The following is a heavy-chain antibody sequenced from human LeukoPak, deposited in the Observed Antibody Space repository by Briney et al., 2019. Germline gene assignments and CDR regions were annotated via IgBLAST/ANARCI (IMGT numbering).Heavy chain of an antibody. CDR3: ASQEYSSGWSKYDY. Sequence: SETLSLTCTVSGVSISTYYWSWIRQPPGKGLEWIGYIYYSGSTNYNPSLKSRVTISVDTSKNQFSLKLSSVTAADTAVYYCASQEYSSGWSKYDYWGQGTLVTVSS. CDR2: IYYSGST. D-gene: IGHD6-19*01. CDR1: GVSISTYY. J-gene: IGHJ4*02. V-gene: IGHV4-59*08.